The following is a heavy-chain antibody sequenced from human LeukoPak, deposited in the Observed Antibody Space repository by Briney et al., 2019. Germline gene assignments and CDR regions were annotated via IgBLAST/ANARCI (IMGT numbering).Heavy chain of an antibody. V-gene: IGHV4-39*01. CDR3: ARVFVPAGYSSGSYYFDY. Sequence: PSETLSLTCTVSGGSISSSSYYWGWIRQPPGKGLEWIGSIYYSGSTYYNPSLKSRVTISVDTSKNQFSLKLSSVTAADTAVYYCARVFVPAGYSSGSYYFDYWGQGTLVTVSS. D-gene: IGHD6-19*01. J-gene: IGHJ4*02. CDR1: GGSISSSSYY. CDR2: IYYSGST.